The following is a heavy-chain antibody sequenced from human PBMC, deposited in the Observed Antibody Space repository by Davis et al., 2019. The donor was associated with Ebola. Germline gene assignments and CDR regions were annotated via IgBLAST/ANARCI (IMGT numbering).Heavy chain of an antibody. V-gene: IGHV3-64D*06. J-gene: IGHJ4*02. Sequence: GESLKISCSASGFTFSSYAMHWVRQAPGKGLEYVSAISSNGGSTYYADSVKGRFTISRDNSKNTLYLQMSSLRAEDTAVYYCARDLESYCSSTSCHTDYWGQGTLVTVSS. CDR2: ISSNGGST. CDR3: ARDLESYCSSTSCHTDY. D-gene: IGHD2-2*01. CDR1: GFTFSSYA.